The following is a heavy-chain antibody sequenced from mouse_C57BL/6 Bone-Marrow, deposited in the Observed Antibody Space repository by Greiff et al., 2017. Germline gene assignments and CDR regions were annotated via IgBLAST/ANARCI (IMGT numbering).Heavy chain of an antibody. D-gene: IGHD1-1*01. J-gene: IGHJ3*01. CDR2: IHPNSGST. Sequence: VQLQQSGAELVKPGASVKLSCKASGYTFTSYWMHWVKQRPGQGLEWIGLIHPNSGSTNYNEKFKSKATLTVYKSSNTAYMQLSRLRSEDSAVYYSAYYYGGSGFSYWGQGTLVTVSA. V-gene: IGHV1-64*01. CDR3: AYYYGGSGFSY. CDR1: GYTFTSYW.